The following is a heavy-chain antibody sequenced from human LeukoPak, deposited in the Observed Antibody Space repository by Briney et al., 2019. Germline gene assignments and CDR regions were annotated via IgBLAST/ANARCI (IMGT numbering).Heavy chain of an antibody. J-gene: IGHJ4*02. CDR1: GGSISSSRYY. Sequence: SETLSLTCTVSGGSISSSRYYWGWIRQPPGKGLEWIGSIYYSGSTYYNPSLKSRVTISVDTSKNQFSLKLSSVTAADTAGYYCARLVYYYDSSGYYNDYWGQGTLVTVSS. CDR2: IYYSGST. V-gene: IGHV4-39*01. D-gene: IGHD3-22*01. CDR3: ARLVYYYDSSGYYNDY.